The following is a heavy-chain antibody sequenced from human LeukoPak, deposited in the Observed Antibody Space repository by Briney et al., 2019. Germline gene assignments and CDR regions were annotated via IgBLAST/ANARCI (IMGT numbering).Heavy chain of an antibody. CDR2: IWYDGINN. CDR3: ARDYSRNSFDY. Sequence: GRSLRLSCAASGFTFSSYGIHWVRQAPGKGLEWVAVIWYDGINNYYADSVKGRFSISRDNSKNALYLQMNSLSAEDTAVYFCARDYSRNSFDYWGQGTLVTVSS. J-gene: IGHJ4*02. CDR1: GFTFSSYG. V-gene: IGHV3-33*08. D-gene: IGHD6-13*01.